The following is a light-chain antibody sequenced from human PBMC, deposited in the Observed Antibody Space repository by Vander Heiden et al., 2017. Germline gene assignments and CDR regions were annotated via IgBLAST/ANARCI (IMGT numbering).Light chain of an antibody. CDR1: ESIRNR. CDR3: KHLRT. J-gene: IGKJ1*01. Sequence: DIQMTQSPSTLSASVGDRVTITCRPSESIRNRVAWYQQKPGRAPELLMYEASRLQSGVTSRFSGSGSCKVFTFTISSLQPYDFATYYCKHLRTFGQGTRVEIK. V-gene: IGKV1-5*03. CDR2: EAS.